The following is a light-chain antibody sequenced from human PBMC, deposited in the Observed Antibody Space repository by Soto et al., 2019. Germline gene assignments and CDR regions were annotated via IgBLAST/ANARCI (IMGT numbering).Light chain of an antibody. CDR3: SSYTSSSTPVV. Sequence: QSALTQPASVSGSPGQSITISCTGTSSDVGGYNYVSWYQQHPGKAPKLMIYDVSNRPSGVSNRFSGSTSGNTASLSISGRHAEDEADYYCSSYTSSSTPVVFAGGTELTV. V-gene: IGLV2-14*01. CDR2: DVS. J-gene: IGLJ3*02. CDR1: SSDVGGYNY.